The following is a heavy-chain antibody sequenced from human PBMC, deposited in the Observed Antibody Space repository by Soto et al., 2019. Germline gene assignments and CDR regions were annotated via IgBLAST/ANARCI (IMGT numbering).Heavy chain of an antibody. V-gene: IGHV3-30*03. CDR1: GFTFNSYG. Sequence: VRLVESGGGVVRPGRSLRLTCAASGFTFNSYGMHWVRQAQGKGLEWVAVVAYDGINKHYGDSVKGRVTISRDNSQNTVYLQMDSLKSDDTAVYYCARGDGDFDPLDYWGQGTLVTVSS. CDR3: ARGDGDFDPLDY. J-gene: IGHJ4*02. D-gene: IGHD4-17*01. CDR2: VAYDGINK.